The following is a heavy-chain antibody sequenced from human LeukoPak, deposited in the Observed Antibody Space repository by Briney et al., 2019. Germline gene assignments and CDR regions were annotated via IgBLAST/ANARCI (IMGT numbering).Heavy chain of an antibody. Sequence: SETLSLTCTVSGGSISSYYWSWIRQPPGKGLEWIGYIYYSGSTNYNPSLKSRVTISVDTSKNQFSLKLSSVTAADTAVYYCARRSGWSQYYFDYWGQGTLVTVSS. CDR2: IYYSGST. J-gene: IGHJ4*02. D-gene: IGHD6-19*01. CDR3: ARRSGWSQYYFDY. V-gene: IGHV4-59*08. CDR1: GGSISSYY.